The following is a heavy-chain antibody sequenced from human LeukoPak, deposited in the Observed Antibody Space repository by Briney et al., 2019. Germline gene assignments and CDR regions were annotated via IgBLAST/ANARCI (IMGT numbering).Heavy chain of an antibody. D-gene: IGHD5-12*01. Sequence: PGGSLRLSCAASGFTFSDYWMSWVRQAPGKGLEWVAIINQDGREKHYVDSVKGRFTISRDNAKDSLYLQMNSLRAEDTALYYCAVATRSFLPDYCWGQGTLVTVSS. V-gene: IGHV3-7*01. J-gene: IGHJ4*02. CDR3: AVATRSFLPDYC. CDR1: GFTFSDYW. CDR2: INQDGREK.